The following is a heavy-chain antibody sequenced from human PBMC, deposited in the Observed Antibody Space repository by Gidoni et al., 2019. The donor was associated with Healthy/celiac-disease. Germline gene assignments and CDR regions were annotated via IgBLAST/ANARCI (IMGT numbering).Heavy chain of an antibody. CDR3: ARDYYDSSGYPGAFDI. D-gene: IGHD3-22*01. CDR1: GYPFTSYA. V-gene: IGHV1-3*01. CDR2: INAGNGNT. Sequence: QVQLVQSGAEVKKPGASVKVSCKASGYPFTSYAMHWVPQAPGQRLEWMGWINAGNGNTKYSQKFQGRVTITRDTSASTAYMELSSLRSEDTAVYYCARDYYDSSGYPGAFDIWGQGTMVTVSS. J-gene: IGHJ3*02.